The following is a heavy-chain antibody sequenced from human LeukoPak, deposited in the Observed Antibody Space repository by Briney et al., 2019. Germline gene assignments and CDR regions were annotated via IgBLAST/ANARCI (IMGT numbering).Heavy chain of an antibody. D-gene: IGHD4-23*01. V-gene: IGHV4-38-2*01. Sequence: SETLSLTCAVSGYSISSGYYWGWIRQPPGKGLEWIGSIYHSGSTYYNPSLKSRVTISVDTSKNQFSLKLSSVTAADTALYYCARLTVAESFDFWGQGTMVTVSS. CDR1: GYSISSGYY. CDR3: ARLTVAESFDF. J-gene: IGHJ3*01. CDR2: IYHSGST.